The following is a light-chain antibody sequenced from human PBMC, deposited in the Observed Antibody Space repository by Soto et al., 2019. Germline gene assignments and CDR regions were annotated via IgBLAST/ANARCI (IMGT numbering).Light chain of an antibody. Sequence: SYELTQSPSLSVAPGQTARITCGGNNIGTKSVNWYQQKPGQAPVLVVYDDNDRPSGIPERFSGSNSGNTATLTISRVEAGDEADYYCQVWDSSSNWVFGGGTKLTVL. J-gene: IGLJ3*02. V-gene: IGLV3-21*02. CDR3: QVWDSSSNWV. CDR2: DDN. CDR1: NIGTKS.